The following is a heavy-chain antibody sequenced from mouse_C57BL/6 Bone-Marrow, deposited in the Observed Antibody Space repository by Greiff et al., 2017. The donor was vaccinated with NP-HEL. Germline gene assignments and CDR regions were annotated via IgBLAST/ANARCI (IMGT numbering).Heavy chain of an antibody. Sequence: VQLQQSGPGLVAPSQSLSITCTVSGFSLTSYGVHWVRQPPGKGLEWLVVIWSDGSTTYNSAPKSRLSISKDNAKSQVVLRMNSLQTDDTAMYCCARQGGLPFDYWGKGTTLTVSS. CDR3: ARQGGLPFDY. J-gene: IGHJ2*01. D-gene: IGHD6-1*01. V-gene: IGHV2-6-1*01. CDR1: GFSLTSYG. CDR2: IWSDGST.